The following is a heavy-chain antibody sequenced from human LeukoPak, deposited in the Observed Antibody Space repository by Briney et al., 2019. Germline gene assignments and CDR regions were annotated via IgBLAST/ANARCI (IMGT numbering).Heavy chain of an antibody. V-gene: IGHV4-39*01. CDR2: IYYGGNT. J-gene: IGHJ4*02. CDR1: GGSISSSNYY. D-gene: IGHD1-1*01. CDR3: ARGPTGYFDY. Sequence: SETLSLTCTVSGGSISSSNYYWGWIRQPPGKGLEWIGSIYYGGNTNYNPSLKSRVTLSVDTSKNQFSLKVSSVTAADTAVYYCARGPTGYFDYWGQGTLVTVSS.